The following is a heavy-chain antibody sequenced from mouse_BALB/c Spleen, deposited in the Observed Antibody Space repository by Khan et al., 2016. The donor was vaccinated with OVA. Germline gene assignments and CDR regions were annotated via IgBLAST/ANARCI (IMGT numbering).Heavy chain of an antibody. CDR2: IIPSTPNT. J-gene: IGHJ2*01. Sequence: VQLQESGAELAKPGASVKMSCKASAYTLFNYWILWVKQRPGQGLEWIGSIIPSTPNTWYNQNFKDKATLTADKSSRTAYMQLSSLTSEDSAVYYCARRGLRWDFDYWGQGTTLTVSS. CDR1: AYTLFNYW. V-gene: IGHV1-7*01. D-gene: IGHD1-1*01. CDR3: ARRGLRWDFDY.